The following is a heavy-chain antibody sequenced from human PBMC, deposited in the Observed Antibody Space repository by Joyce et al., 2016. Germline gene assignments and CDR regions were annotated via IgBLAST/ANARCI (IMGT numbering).Heavy chain of an antibody. D-gene: IGHD2-15*01. Sequence: EVHLVESGGGLVQPGGSLRLSCAASGFTFSAYWMSWVRQAPGKGLEWVANIKKDGNEKYYGDSVKGRFTISRDNAKNSLYLQMNSLKAEDTAVYYCARARGCSGRTCHNFDYWGQGTLVTVS. CDR3: ARARGCSGRTCHNFDY. CDR2: IKKDGNEK. J-gene: IGHJ4*02. CDR1: GFTFSAYW. V-gene: IGHV3-7*03.